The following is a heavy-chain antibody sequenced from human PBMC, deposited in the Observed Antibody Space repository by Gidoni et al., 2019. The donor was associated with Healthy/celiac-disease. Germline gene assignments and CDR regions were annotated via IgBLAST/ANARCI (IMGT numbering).Heavy chain of an antibody. Sequence: EVQLVESGGGWVQPGGSLRLSCAASGFTFRSYEMNWVRQAPGKGLEWVSYISSSGRTIYYADSVKGRFTISRDNAKNSLYLQMNSLRAEDTAVYYCARDHFDFWSGYQNYYYYMDVWGKGTTVTVSS. CDR2: ISSSGRTI. V-gene: IGHV3-48*03. J-gene: IGHJ6*03. D-gene: IGHD3-3*01. CDR3: ARDHFDFWSGYQNYYYYMDV. CDR1: GFTFRSYE.